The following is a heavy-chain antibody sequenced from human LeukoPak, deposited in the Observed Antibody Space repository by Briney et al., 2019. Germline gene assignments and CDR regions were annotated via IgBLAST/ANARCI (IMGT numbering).Heavy chain of an antibody. CDR2: INTDGDIT. CDR3: ARVWGSTGDLNY. CDR1: GFTFSSYW. J-gene: IGHJ4*02. Sequence: GGSLRLSCAAPGFTFSSYWMHWVRQAPGKGLVWVSRINTDGDITTYADSVKGRFTVSRDDAKNTVYLQMNSLRGEDTAVYYCARVWGSTGDLNYWGQGTLVTVSS. D-gene: IGHD7-27*01. V-gene: IGHV3-74*01.